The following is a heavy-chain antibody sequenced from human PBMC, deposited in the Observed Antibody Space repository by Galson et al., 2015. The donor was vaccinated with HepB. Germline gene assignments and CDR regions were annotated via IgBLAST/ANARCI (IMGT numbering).Heavy chain of an antibody. CDR1: GFPFDTWA. D-gene: IGHD3-10*01. CDR2: ITSSLNT. CDR3: LGGRVY. J-gene: IGHJ4*02. Sequence: SCAASGFPFDTWAMSWVRQPPGKGLEWVSSITSSLNTFYADSVKGRFTISRDNSKNTLYLQMNSLRPEDTAVYQCLGGRVYWGQGILVAVSS. V-gene: IGHV3-23*01.